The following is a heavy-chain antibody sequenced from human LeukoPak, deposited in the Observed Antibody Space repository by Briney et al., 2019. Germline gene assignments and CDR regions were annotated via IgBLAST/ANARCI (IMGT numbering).Heavy chain of an antibody. Sequence: GGSLRPSCAASGFTFSSYAMHWVRQAPGKGLEWVAVISYDGSNKYYADSVKGRFTISRDNSKNTLYLQMNSLRAEDTAVYYCARDGLPTGEDFDYWGQGTLVTVSS. D-gene: IGHD7-27*01. CDR3: ARDGLPTGEDFDY. CDR1: GFTFSSYA. J-gene: IGHJ4*02. CDR2: ISYDGSNK. V-gene: IGHV3-30-3*01.